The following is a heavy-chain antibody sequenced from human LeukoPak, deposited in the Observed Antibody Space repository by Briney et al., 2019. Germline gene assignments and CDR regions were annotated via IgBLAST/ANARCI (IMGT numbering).Heavy chain of an antibody. Sequence: SVKVSCKASGGTFSSYAISWVRQAPGQGLEWMGGIIPIFGTANYAQKFQGRVTITADESTSTAYMELSSLRSEDTAVYYCARVMVQLQLADAFDIWGQGTMVTVSS. CDR2: IIPIFGTA. D-gene: IGHD2-2*01. CDR1: GGTFSSYA. CDR3: ARVMVQLQLADAFDI. J-gene: IGHJ3*02. V-gene: IGHV1-69*13.